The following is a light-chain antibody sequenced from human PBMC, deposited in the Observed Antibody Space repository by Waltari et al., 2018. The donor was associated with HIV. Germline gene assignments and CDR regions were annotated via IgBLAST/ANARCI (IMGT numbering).Light chain of an antibody. CDR3: QSADSSGTPWV. V-gene: IGLV3-25*03. J-gene: IGLJ3*02. Sequence: SYELTQPPSVSVSPGQTARITSSGAALPKQSAYWYQQKPGQAPVLVIYKDSERPSGIPERFFGSSSGTTVTLTISGVQAEDEADYYCQSADSSGTPWVFGGGTKLTVL. CDR1: ALPKQS. CDR2: KDS.